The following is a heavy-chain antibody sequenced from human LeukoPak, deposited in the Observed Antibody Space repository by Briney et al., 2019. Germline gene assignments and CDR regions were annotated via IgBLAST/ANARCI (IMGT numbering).Heavy chain of an antibody. CDR3: AKHPTRSYDFWSGYFIL. CDR2: ISGSGGST. D-gene: IGHD3-3*01. Sequence: PGGSLRLSCAASGSTFSSYGMSWVRQAPGKGLEWVSAISGSGGSTYYADSVKGRLTISRDNLKNTLYLQINSLRAEDTAVYYCAKHPTRSYDFWSGYFILWGQGTLVAVSS. CDR1: GSTFSSYG. V-gene: IGHV3-23*01. J-gene: IGHJ4*02.